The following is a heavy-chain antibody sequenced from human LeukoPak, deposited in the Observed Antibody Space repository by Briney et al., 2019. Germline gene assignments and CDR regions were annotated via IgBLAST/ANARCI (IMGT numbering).Heavy chain of an antibody. V-gene: IGHV3-33*08. D-gene: IGHD4-11*01. J-gene: IGHJ4*02. CDR1: GFTFSSYA. CDR2: MWYDGSNK. Sequence: GGSLRLSCAASGFTFSSYAMSWVRQAPGKGLEWVAVMWYDGSNKYYADSVKGRFTISRDDSKNTLYLQMNSLRAEDTAMYYCARGLPPVMKYYFDYWGQGTLVTVSS. CDR3: ARGLPPVMKYYFDY.